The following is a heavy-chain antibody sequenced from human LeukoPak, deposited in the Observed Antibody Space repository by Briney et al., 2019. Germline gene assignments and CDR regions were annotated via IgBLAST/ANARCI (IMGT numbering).Heavy chain of an antibody. D-gene: IGHD3-10*01. V-gene: IGHV3-9*01. CDR1: GSTFDDYA. CDR3: AKDSYGSGSYSFDY. CDR2: ISWNSGSI. Sequence: GGSLRLSCAASGSTFDDYAMHWVRQAPGKGLEWVSGISWNSGSIGYADSVKGRFTISRDNAKNSLYLQMNSLRAEDTALYYCAKDSYGSGSYSFDYWGQGTLVTVSS. J-gene: IGHJ4*02.